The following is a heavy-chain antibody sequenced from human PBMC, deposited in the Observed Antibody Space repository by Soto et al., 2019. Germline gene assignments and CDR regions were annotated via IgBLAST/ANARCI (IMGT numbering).Heavy chain of an antibody. CDR1: GFTVSSNY. J-gene: IGHJ6*02. Sequence: EVQLVETGGGLIQPGGSLRLSCAASGFTVSSNYMSWVRQAPGKGLEWVSVIYSGGSTYYADSVKGRFTISRDNSKNTLYLQMNSLRAEDPAVYYCARAGGSGSYYNSYYYYGMDVWGQGTTVTVSS. D-gene: IGHD3-10*01. CDR2: IYSGGST. CDR3: ARAGGSGSYYNSYYYYGMDV. V-gene: IGHV3-53*02.